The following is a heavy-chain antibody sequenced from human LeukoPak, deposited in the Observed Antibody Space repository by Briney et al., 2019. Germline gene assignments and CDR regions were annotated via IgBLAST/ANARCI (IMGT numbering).Heavy chain of an antibody. V-gene: IGHV3-30*03. CDR1: GFTFSSYG. CDR3: VSTPSQSSGWQFDY. J-gene: IGHJ4*02. D-gene: IGHD6-19*01. CDR2: ISYDGSNK. Sequence: PGGSLRLSCAASGFTFSSYGMHWVHQAPGKGLEWVAVISYDGSNKYYADSVKGRFTISRDNAKNSLYLQMDSLRAEDTAVYYCVSTPSQSSGWQFDYWGQGTLVTVSS.